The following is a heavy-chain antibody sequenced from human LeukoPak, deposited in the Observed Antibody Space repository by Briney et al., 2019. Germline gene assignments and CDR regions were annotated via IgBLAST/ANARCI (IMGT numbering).Heavy chain of an antibody. J-gene: IGHJ5*02. V-gene: IGHV3-11*04. Sequence: GGSLRLSCAASGFTFSDYYMSWIRQAPGKGLEWVSYISSSGSTIYYADSVKGRFTISRDNAKNSLYLQMNSLRAEDTAVYYCARDDSGSYVGYNWFDPWGQGTLVTVSS. CDR1: GFTFSDYY. CDR3: ARDDSGSYVGYNWFDP. D-gene: IGHD1-26*01. CDR2: ISSSGSTI.